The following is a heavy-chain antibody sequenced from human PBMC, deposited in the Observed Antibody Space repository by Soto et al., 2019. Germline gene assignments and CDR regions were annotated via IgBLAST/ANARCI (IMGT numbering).Heavy chain of an antibody. J-gene: IGHJ4*02. D-gene: IGHD1-26*01. CDR3: ARDFSGSYLFDY. V-gene: IGHV3-30-3*01. Sequence: QPGWCLRLSCAASGVTLRSYAMHWARQAPGKGLEWVAVISYDGSNKYYADSVKGRFTISRDNSKNTLYLQMNSLRAEDTAVYYCARDFSGSYLFDYWGQGTLVTVSS. CDR1: GVTLRSYA. CDR2: ISYDGSNK.